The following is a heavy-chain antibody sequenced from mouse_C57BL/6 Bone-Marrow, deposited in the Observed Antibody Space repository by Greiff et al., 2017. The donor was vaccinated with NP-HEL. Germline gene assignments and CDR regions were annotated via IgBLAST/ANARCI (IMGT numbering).Heavy chain of an antibody. V-gene: IGHV1-63*01. Sequence: QVQLKQSGAELVRPGTSVKMSCKASGYTFTNYWIGWAKQRPGHGLEWIGDIYPGGGYTNYNEKFKGKATLTADKSSSTAYMQFSSLTSEDSAIYYCARRPGGYYFDYWGQGTTLTVSS. CDR3: ARRPGGYYFDY. CDR1: GYTFTNYW. CDR2: IYPGGGYT. J-gene: IGHJ2*01.